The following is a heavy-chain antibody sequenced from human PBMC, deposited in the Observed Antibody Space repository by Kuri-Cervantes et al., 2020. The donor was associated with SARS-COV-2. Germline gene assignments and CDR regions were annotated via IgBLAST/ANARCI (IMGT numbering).Heavy chain of an antibody. CDR1: GFTFSSYW. J-gene: IGHJ4*02. CDR2: INSDGSST. D-gene: IGHD3-22*01. Sequence: GGSLRLSCAASGFTFSSYWMHWVRQAPGKGLVWVSRINSDGSSTSYADSVKGRFTISRDNAKNTLYLQMNSLRAEDTAVYYCARGGPQFTMIVVAFSPEYFDYWGQGTLVTVSS. V-gene: IGHV3-74*01. CDR3: ARGGPQFTMIVVAFSPEYFDY.